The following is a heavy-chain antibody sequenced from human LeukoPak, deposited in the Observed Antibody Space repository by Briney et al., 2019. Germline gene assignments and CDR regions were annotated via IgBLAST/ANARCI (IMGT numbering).Heavy chain of an antibody. CDR1: GYTFTGYY. CDR3: ASPTLDYDFWSGYTFDI. V-gene: IGHV1-2*02. Sequence: ASVKVSCKASGYTFTGYYMHWVRQAPGQGLEWMGWINPNSGGTNYAQKFQGRVTMTRDTPISTAYMELSRLRSDDTAVYYCASPTLDYDFWSGYTFDIWGQGTMVTVSS. J-gene: IGHJ3*02. CDR2: INPNSGGT. D-gene: IGHD3-3*01.